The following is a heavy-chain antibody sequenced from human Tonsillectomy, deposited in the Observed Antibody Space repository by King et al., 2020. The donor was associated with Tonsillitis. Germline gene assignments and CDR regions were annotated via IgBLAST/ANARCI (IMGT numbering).Heavy chain of an antibody. CDR1: GFTFTTYG. CDR3: ARPGGRYYDILTGYSPFEY. V-gene: IGHV3-30*02. J-gene: IGHJ4*02. D-gene: IGHD3-9*01. Sequence: VQLVESGGGVVQPGGSLRLSCAASGFTFTTYGMHWVRQAPGKGLEWVAFIRYDGNNEYYADSVKGRFTISRDSSKNTLYLQMNSLRAEDTAVYYCARPGGRYYDILTGYSPFEYWGQGTLVTVSS. CDR2: IRYDGNNE.